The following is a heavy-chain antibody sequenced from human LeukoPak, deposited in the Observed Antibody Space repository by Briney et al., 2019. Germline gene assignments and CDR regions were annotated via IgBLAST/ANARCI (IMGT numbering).Heavy chain of an antibody. CDR3: ARDPRQWLAPFDY. Sequence: GGSLRLSCAASGFTFSSYGMNWVRQAPGKGLEWVSYISSSSSTIYYADSVKGRFTISRDNAKNSLYLQMNSLRAEDTAVYYCARDPRQWLAPFDYWGQGTLVTVSS. J-gene: IGHJ4*02. D-gene: IGHD6-19*01. CDR1: GFTFSSYG. CDR2: ISSSSSTI. V-gene: IGHV3-48*01.